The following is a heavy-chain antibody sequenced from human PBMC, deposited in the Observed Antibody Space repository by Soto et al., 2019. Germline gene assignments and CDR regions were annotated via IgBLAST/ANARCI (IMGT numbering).Heavy chain of an antibody. V-gene: IGHV3-23*04. CDR1: GFTFSSYA. Sequence: EGQLVESGGGLAQPGGSLRLSCAASGFTFSSYAMSWVRQAPGKGLEWVSTTSGSGGTTYYADSVKGRFTISRDNSKNTLYLQINSLRAEDTAVYYCAKDREYCSGGTCYSDPWGQGTLVTVSS. D-gene: IGHD2-15*01. J-gene: IGHJ5*02. CDR2: TSGSGGTT. CDR3: AKDREYCSGGTCYSDP.